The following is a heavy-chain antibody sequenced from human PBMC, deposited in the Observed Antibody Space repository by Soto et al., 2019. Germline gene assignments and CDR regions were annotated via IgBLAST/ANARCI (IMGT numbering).Heavy chain of an antibody. CDR3: ARXEGGLRLGGYYYYGMDV. J-gene: IGHJ6*02. Sequence: GVSVKVSCKASGGTFSSCAISWVRQAPGQGLEWMGGIIPIFGTANYAQKFQGRVTITADESTSTAYMELSSLRSEDTAVHYCARXEGGLRLGGYYYYGMDVWGQGTTVTVSS. V-gene: IGHV1-69*13. CDR1: GGTFSSCA. CDR2: IIPIFGTA. D-gene: IGHD5-12*01.